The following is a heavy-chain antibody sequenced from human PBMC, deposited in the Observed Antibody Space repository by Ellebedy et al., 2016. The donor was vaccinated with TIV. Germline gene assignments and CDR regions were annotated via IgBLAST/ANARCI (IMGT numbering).Heavy chain of an antibody. J-gene: IGHJ4*02. Sequence: GESLKISCAASGFTFSNYWMHWVRQAPGKGLVWVSRISSDGSSTTYADSVKGRFTISRDNAKDTLYLQMNSLRAEDTAVYYCARGRGVKIQYFDDWGQGTLVTVSS. V-gene: IGHV3-74*01. CDR2: ISSDGSST. CDR3: ARGRGVKIQYFDD. D-gene: IGHD3-16*01. CDR1: GFTFSNYW.